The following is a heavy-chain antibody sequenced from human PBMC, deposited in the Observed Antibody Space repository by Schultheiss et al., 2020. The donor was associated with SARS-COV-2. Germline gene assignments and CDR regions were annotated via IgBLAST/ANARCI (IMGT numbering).Heavy chain of an antibody. Sequence: SQTLSLTCAVSGYSIRSGYYWGWIRQPPGKGLEWIGSIYHSGSTYYNPSLKSRVTISVDTSKNQFSLKLSSVTAADTAVYYCARLVVTTWDYWGQGTLVTVSS. CDR1: GYSIRSGYY. V-gene: IGHV4-38-2*01. CDR2: IYHSGST. D-gene: IGHD2-21*02. J-gene: IGHJ4*02. CDR3: ARLVVTTWDY.